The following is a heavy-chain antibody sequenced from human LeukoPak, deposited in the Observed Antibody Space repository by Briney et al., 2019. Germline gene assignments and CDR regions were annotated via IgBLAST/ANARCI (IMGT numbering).Heavy chain of an antibody. J-gene: IGHJ5*01. D-gene: IGHD4-23*01. Sequence: GGSLRLSCAASGFSVGTNYMTWVRQAPGKGLEWVSMIYAGGNTYYRDSVKGRFTISRDSSKNTVFLHMSGLRDDDTAVYYCVGGHDLEFEFWGQGPLVIVPS. CDR1: GFSVGTNY. CDR2: IYAGGNT. V-gene: IGHV3-53*01. CDR3: VGGHDLEFEF.